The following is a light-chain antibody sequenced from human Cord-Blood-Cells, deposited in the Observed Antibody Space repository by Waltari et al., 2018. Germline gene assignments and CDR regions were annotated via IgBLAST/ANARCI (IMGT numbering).Light chain of an antibody. CDR3: SSYTSSSTWV. J-gene: IGLJ3*02. CDR1: SSDVGGYNY. V-gene: IGLV2-14*03. CDR2: DVS. Sequence: QSALTQPASVSGSPVQSITISCTGTSSDVGGYNYVSRYQQPPGKAPKLMIYDVSNRPSGVSNRFSGSKYGNTASLTISGLQAEDEADYYCSSYTSSSTWVFGGGTKLTVL.